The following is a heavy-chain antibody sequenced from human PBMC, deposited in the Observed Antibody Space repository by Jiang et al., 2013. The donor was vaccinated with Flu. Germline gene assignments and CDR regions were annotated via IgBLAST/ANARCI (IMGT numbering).Heavy chain of an antibody. V-gene: IGHV4-34*01. CDR3: ARAARYYDFWSGYLGWFDP. Sequence: ELLKPSETLSLTCAVYGGSFSGYYWSWIRQPPGKGLEWIGEINHSGSTNYNPSLKSRVTISVDTSKNQFSLKLSSVTAADTAVYYCARAARYYDFWSGYLGWFDPWGQGTLVTVSS. CDR1: GGSFSGYY. D-gene: IGHD3-3*01. J-gene: IGHJ5*02. CDR2: INHSGST.